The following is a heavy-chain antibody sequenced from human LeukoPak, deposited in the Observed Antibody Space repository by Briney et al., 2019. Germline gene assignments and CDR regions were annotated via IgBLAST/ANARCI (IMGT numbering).Heavy chain of an antibody. Sequence: SETLSLTCTVSGGSLSSYYWSWVRQPAGKGLEWIGRIYTSGSTKYNPSLKSRVTISVDTSKNQFSLKLSSVTAADTAVYYCARVAAIYYMDVWGKGTTVTVSS. CDR2: IYTSGST. V-gene: IGHV4-4*07. D-gene: IGHD2-15*01. J-gene: IGHJ6*03. CDR3: ARVAAIYYMDV. CDR1: GGSLSSYY.